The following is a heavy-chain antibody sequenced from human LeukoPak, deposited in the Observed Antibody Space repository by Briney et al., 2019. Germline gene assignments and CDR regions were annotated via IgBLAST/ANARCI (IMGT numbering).Heavy chain of an antibody. D-gene: IGHD6-13*01. Sequence: GGSLRLFCAASGFTFSSYGMHWIRQAPGKGLEWVAVISYDGSNKYYADSVKGRFTISRDNSQNMLYVQMNSLSSEDTAVYYCAKGIAATGTLYFDYWGQGTLVTVSS. V-gene: IGHV3-30*18. CDR1: GFTFSSYG. CDR2: ISYDGSNK. CDR3: AKGIAATGTLYFDY. J-gene: IGHJ4*02.